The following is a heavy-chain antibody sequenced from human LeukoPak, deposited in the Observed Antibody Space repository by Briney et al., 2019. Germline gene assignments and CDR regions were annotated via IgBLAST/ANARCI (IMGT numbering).Heavy chain of an antibody. CDR3: ARHPSGPYSPFDY. D-gene: IGHD1-26*01. CDR2: IYPGDSDT. Sequence: GESLKISCKGYGYSFTNSWIGWVRQMPGKGLEWMGIIYPGDSDTRYSPSFQGQVTISADKSISTAYLQWSSLKASDTAIYYCARHPSGPYSPFDYWGQGTLVTVSS. CDR1: GYSFTNSW. J-gene: IGHJ4*02. V-gene: IGHV5-51*01.